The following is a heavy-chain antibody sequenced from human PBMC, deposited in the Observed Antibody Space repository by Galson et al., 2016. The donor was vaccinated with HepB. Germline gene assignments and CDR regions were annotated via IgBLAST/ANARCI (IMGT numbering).Heavy chain of an antibody. CDR3: ANIKFGGDWFDP. Sequence: SLRLSCAASGFTFSNYAINWVRQAPGKGLEWVAVISYDGSNIYYADSVKGRFTISRDNSKNTLYLQMNSLTAEDTAVYYCANIKFGGDWFDPWGQGTLVTVSS. J-gene: IGHJ5*02. D-gene: IGHD3-16*01. CDR1: GFTFSNYA. V-gene: IGHV3-30-3*01. CDR2: ISYDGSNI.